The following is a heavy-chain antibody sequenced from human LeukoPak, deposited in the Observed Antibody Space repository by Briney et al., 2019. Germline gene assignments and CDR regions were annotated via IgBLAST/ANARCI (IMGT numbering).Heavy chain of an antibody. CDR3: ATHHSVEWLSMYNWFDP. Sequence: GASVKVSCKASGGTFSSYAISWVRQAPGQGLEWMGGIIPIFGTANYAQKFQGRVTITADKSTSTAYMELSSLRSEDTAVYYCATHHSVEWLSMYNWFDPWGQGTLVTVSS. CDR2: IIPIFGTA. V-gene: IGHV1-69*06. J-gene: IGHJ5*02. CDR1: GGTFSSYA. D-gene: IGHD3-3*01.